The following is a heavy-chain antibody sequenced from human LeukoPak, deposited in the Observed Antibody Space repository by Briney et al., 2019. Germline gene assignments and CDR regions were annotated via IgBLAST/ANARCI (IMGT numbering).Heavy chain of an antibody. Sequence: SETLSLTCTVSGGSISSSSYYWGWIRQPPGKGLEWIGSIYYSGSTYYNPSLKSRVTISVDTSKNQFSLKLSSVTAADTAVYYCARHYSGYDVHYYYYMDVWGKGTTVTISS. CDR1: GGSISSSSYY. V-gene: IGHV4-39*01. CDR2: IYYSGST. J-gene: IGHJ6*03. CDR3: ARHYSGYDVHYYYYMDV. D-gene: IGHD5-12*01.